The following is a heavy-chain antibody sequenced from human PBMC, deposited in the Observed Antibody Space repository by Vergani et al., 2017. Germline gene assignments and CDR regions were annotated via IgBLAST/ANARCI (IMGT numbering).Heavy chain of an antibody. Sequence: QVRLQQWGAGLVKPSETLSLTCHVYGRSFSGHYWRWVRQAPGKGLEWLGEINHSGRALYNASIQSRVTMAIGTSKSQFSLTRTCVTAANTATYYCTKGADNSKQGYWGQGTQFTVS. CDR1: GRSFSGHY. V-gene: IGHV4-34*02. J-gene: IGHJ4*02. CDR2: INHSGRA. CDR3: TKGADNSKQGY. D-gene: IGHD4-11*01.